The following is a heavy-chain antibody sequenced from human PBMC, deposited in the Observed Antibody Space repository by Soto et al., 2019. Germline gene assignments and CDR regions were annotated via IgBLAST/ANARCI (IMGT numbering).Heavy chain of an antibody. CDR3: ARHNRNSRARIAAAGIYYFDY. V-gene: IGHV4-39*01. Sequence: QLQLQESGPGLVKPSETLSLTCTVSGGSISSSSYYWGWIRQPPGKGLEWIGSIYYSGSTYYNPSLKSRVTISVDTSKNQFSLKLSSVTAADTAVYYCARHNRNSRARIAAAGIYYFDYWGQGTLVTVSS. D-gene: IGHD6-13*01. J-gene: IGHJ4*02. CDR1: GGSISSSSYY. CDR2: IYYSGST.